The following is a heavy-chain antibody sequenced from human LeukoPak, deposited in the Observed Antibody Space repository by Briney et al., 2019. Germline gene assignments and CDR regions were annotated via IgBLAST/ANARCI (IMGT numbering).Heavy chain of an antibody. V-gene: IGHV3-30*02. J-gene: IGHJ4*02. D-gene: IGHD2-21*01. CDR1: GFTFSSYG. Sequence: GGSLRLSCAASGFTFSSYGMHWVRQAPGKGLEWVAFIRYDGSNKYYADSVKGRFTISRDNSKNTLYLQMNSRRAEDTAVYYCAKVASFYCGGDCYDYWGQGTLVIVSS. CDR2: IRYDGSNK. CDR3: AKVASFYCGGDCYDY.